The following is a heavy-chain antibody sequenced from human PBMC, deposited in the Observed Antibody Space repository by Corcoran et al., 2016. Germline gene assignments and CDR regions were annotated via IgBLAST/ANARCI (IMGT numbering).Heavy chain of an antibody. CDR2: INHSGST. CDR1: GGSFSGYY. D-gene: IGHD4-17*01. Sequence: QLQQWGAGLLKPSETLSLTCAVYGGSFSGYYWSWIRQPPGKGLEWIGEINHSGSTNYNPSLKSRVTISVDTSKNQFSLKLSSVTAADTAVYSCARGPTVTTNTPYYYYGMDVCGQGTTVTVSS. J-gene: IGHJ6*02. CDR3: ARGPTVTTNTPYYYYGMDV. V-gene: IGHV4-34*01.